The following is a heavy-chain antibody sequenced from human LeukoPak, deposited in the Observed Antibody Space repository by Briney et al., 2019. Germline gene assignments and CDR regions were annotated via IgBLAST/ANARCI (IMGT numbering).Heavy chain of an antibody. CDR1: GFTFSSYG. Sequence: GRSLRLSCAASGFTFSSYGVHWVRQAPGKGLEWVAVIWYDGSNKYYADSVKGRFTISRDNSKNTLYLQMNSLRAEDTAVYYCAKDLGGIAARPSGTPDYWGQGTLVTVSS. CDR3: AKDLGGIAARPSGTPDY. J-gene: IGHJ4*02. CDR2: IWYDGSNK. V-gene: IGHV3-33*06. D-gene: IGHD6-6*01.